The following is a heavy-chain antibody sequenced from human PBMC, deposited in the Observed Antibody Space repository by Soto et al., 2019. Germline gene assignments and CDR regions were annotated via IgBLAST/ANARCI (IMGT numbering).Heavy chain of an antibody. D-gene: IGHD1-26*01. CDR3: ANPPPTMESTIYNYDGMDV. J-gene: IGHJ6*02. CDR1: GFTFSNYA. V-gene: IGHV3-23*01. Sequence: VQLLESGGGLVQPGGSLRLSCAASGFTFSNYAMTWVRQAPGKGLEWVSAISGSGGSTYYADSVKGRFTISRDNSKNTLYLQMDSRRAEHTAVYYCANPPPTMESTIYNYDGMDVWGQGTTVPVSS. CDR2: ISGSGGST.